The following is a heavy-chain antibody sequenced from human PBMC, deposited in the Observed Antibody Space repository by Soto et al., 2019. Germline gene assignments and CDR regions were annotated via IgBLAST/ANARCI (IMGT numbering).Heavy chain of an antibody. D-gene: IGHD3-10*01. CDR1: GGSISSYY. Sequence: PSETLSLTCTVSGGSISSYYWSWIRQPPRKGLEWIGYIYYSGSTNYNPSLKSRVTISVDTSKNQFSLKLSSVTAADTAVYYCARGGITMVREVSYYYYGMDVWGQGTTVTVSS. CDR3: ARGGITMVREVSYYYYGMDV. V-gene: IGHV4-59*01. CDR2: IYYSGST. J-gene: IGHJ6*02.